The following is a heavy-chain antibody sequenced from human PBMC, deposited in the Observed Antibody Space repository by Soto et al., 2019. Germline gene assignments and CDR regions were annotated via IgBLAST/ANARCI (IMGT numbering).Heavy chain of an antibody. D-gene: IGHD5-18*01. Sequence: PGGSLRLSCSASGFTFSSYAMHWVRQAPGKGLEFVSAISSNGGSTYYADSVKGRFTISRDNSKNTLYLQMSSLRAEDTAVYYCVKAVDTAMSANRDYYYGMDVWGQGTTVTVSS. CDR2: ISSNGGST. CDR1: GFTFSSYA. CDR3: VKAVDTAMSANRDYYYGMDV. J-gene: IGHJ6*02. V-gene: IGHV3-64D*08.